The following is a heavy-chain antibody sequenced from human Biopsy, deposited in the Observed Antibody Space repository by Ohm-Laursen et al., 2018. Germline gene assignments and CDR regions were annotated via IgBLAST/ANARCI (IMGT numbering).Heavy chain of an antibody. V-gene: IGHV3-21*01. CDR1: GFTLSSYS. Sequence: SLRLSCTASGFTLSSYSMNWVRQTPGKGLEWVSTISSSSDNIYYVDSVKGRFTISRDNAKNSLYLQMNSLRAEDTAIYYCARGNGPSAWGQGTLVTVSS. D-gene: IGHD4-23*01. J-gene: IGHJ5*02. CDR2: ISSSSDNI. CDR3: ARGNGPSA.